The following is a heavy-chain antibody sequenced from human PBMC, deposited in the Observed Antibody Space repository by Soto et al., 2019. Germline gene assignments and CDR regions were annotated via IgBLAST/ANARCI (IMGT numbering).Heavy chain of an antibody. CDR3: ARTAAAG. J-gene: IGHJ4*02. D-gene: IGHD6-13*01. CDR2: IDPSDSYT. CDR1: GYCVPSNW. Sequence: LRRPCQASGYCVPSNWISWVHPMPGKGLKGMRSIDPSDSYTDNSPSFQGHGTISANKSISTAYQPWSSLKASDAARYYCARTAAAGWGQGTLVTVSS. V-gene: IGHV5-10-1*01.